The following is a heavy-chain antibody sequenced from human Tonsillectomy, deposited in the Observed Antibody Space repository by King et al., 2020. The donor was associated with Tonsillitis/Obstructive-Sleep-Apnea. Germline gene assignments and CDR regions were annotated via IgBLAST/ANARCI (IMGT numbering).Heavy chain of an antibody. V-gene: IGHV3-7*03. D-gene: IGHD3-22*01. CDR1: GFTFSNFW. J-gene: IGHJ3*02. CDR3: ARVLDYYDSSGYRAFDI. Sequence: VQLVESGGGLVQPGGSLRLSCAASGFTFSNFWMSWVRQAPGKGLEWVTNIKEDGSEKYYVASVKGRFTISRDNAKNSLYLQMNSLRAEDTAVYYCARVLDYYDSSGYRAFDIWGQGTMVTVSS. CDR2: IKEDGSEK.